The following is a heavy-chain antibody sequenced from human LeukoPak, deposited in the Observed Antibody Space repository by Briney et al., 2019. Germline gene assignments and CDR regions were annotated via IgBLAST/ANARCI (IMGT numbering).Heavy chain of an antibody. Sequence: SGPTLVNPTQTLTPTCTFSGFSLSTPEMCVTWIRQPPGKALEWLARIDWDDDKFYSPSLRTRLTISKDTPKNQVVLRMTNMDPVDTGTYYCARMTPDSPSFDYWGQGALITVSS. D-gene: IGHD2-15*01. CDR3: ARMTPDSPSFDY. V-gene: IGHV2-70*17. CDR1: GFSLSTPEMC. J-gene: IGHJ4*02. CDR2: IDWDDDK.